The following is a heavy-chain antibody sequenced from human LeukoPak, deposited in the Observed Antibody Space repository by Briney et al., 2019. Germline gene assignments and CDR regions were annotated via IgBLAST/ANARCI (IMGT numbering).Heavy chain of an antibody. V-gene: IGHV3-48*02. D-gene: IGHD6-13*01. J-gene: IGHJ4*02. CDR2: ISSSSSTI. Sequence: ETLSLTCTVSGGSIRSYYWSWIRQPPGKGVEWVSYISSSSSTIYYADSVKGRFTISRDNAKNSLYLQMNSLRDEDTAVYYCARDLGGGSSWYEDYWGQGTLVTVSS. CDR1: GGSIRSYY. CDR3: ARDLGGGSSWYEDY.